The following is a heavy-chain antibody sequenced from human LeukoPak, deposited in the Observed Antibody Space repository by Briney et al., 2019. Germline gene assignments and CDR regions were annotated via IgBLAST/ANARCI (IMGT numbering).Heavy chain of an antibody. CDR2: ISGSGGST. CDR3: ARHLVVITTGDY. V-gene: IGHV3-23*01. CDR1: GFTFSSYA. D-gene: IGHD3-22*01. Sequence: PGGSLRLSCAASGFTFSSYAMSWVRQAPWERLQWVSGISGSGGSTYYADSVKGRFTISRDNSKNTLYLQMNSLRAEDTAVYYCARHLVVITTGDYWGQGTLVTVSS. J-gene: IGHJ4*02.